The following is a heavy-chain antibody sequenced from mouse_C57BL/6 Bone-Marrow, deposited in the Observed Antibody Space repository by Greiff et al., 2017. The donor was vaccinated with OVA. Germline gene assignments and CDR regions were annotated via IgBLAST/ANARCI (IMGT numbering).Heavy chain of an antibody. CDR1: GFTFSDYG. V-gene: IGHV5-17*01. CDR2: ISSGSSTI. J-gene: IGHJ4*01. CDR3: ARNPLVATPAMDY. Sequence: EVMLVESGGGLVKPGGSLKLSCAASGFTFSDYGMHWVRQAPEKGLEWVAYISSGSSTIYYADTVKGRFTISRGNAKNTLFLQMTSLRSEDTAMYYCARNPLVATPAMDYWGQGTSVTVSS. D-gene: IGHD1-1*01.